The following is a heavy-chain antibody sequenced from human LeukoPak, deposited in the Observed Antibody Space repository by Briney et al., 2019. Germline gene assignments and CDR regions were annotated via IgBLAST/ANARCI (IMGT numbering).Heavy chain of an antibody. V-gene: IGHV3-74*01. CDR1: GFTFSRYW. CDR3: ATDLSGRQDY. Sequence: GGSLRLSCAASGFTFSRYWMHWVRQAPGKGLVWVSRIDEYGTTINYADSVKGRFTISRNNAGDTLFLQMNSLRAEDTGVYYCATDLSGRQDYWGQGTLSPSPQ. CDR2: IDEYGTTI. J-gene: IGHJ4*02. D-gene: IGHD5-12*01.